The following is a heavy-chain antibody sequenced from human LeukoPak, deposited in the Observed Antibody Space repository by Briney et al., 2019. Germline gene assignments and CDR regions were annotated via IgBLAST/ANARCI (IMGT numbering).Heavy chain of an antibody. Sequence: PGGSLRLSWAASGCPFSSNAMSWVRKAPGKGLEWVSAISGSGGSTYYADSVMGRFTISRGNTKNTLYLQLNSLTAEDKAVYYCASENRITIFGVVPALDAFDIWGQGTMVTVSS. J-gene: IGHJ3*02. CDR1: GCPFSSNA. V-gene: IGHV3-23*01. CDR3: ASENRITIFGVVPALDAFDI. CDR2: ISGSGGST. D-gene: IGHD3-3*01.